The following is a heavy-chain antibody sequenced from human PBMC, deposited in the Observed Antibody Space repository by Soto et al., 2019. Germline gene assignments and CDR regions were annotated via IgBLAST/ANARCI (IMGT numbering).Heavy chain of an antibody. J-gene: IGHJ5*02. CDR3: ARESIAARPGP. CDR2: IYYSGST. V-gene: IGHV4-39*02. CDR1: GGSISSSGYY. Sequence: XASLSLSCTVSGGSISSSGYYWGWIRQPPGKGLEWIGSIYYSGSTYYNPSLKSRVTISVDTSKNQFSLKLSSVTAADTAVYYCARESIAARPGPWGQGTLVTVSS. D-gene: IGHD6-6*01.